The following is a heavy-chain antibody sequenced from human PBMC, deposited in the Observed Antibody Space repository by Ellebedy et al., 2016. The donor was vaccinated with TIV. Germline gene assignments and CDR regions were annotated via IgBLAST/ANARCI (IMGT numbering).Heavy chain of an antibody. CDR1: GFTFSSYG. Sequence: GGSLRLSXAASGFTFSSYGMHWVRQAPGKGLEWVAVISYDGSNKYYADSVKGRFTISRDNSKNTLYLQMNSLRAEDTAVYYCAKDWERAGFDYWGQGTLVTVSS. CDR2: ISYDGSNK. D-gene: IGHD1-1*01. CDR3: AKDWERAGFDY. J-gene: IGHJ4*02. V-gene: IGHV3-30*18.